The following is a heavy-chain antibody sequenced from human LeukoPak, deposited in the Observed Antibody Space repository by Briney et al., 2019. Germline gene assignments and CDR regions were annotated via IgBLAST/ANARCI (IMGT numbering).Heavy chain of an antibody. CDR1: GGSISSSSYY. CDR2: IYYSGST. D-gene: IGHD1-26*01. V-gene: IGHV4-39*01. J-gene: IGHJ4*02. Sequence: PSETLSLTCTVSGGSISSSSYYWGWIRQPPGKGLEWIGSIYYSGSTYYNPSLKSRVTISVDTSKNQFSLKLSSVTAADTAVYYCARQRTTRSRCEWGEGTLVTVSS. CDR3: ARQRTTRSRCE.